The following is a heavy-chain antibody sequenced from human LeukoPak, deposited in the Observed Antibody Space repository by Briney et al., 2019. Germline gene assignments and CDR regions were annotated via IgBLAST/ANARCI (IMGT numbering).Heavy chain of an antibody. V-gene: IGHV3-23*01. CDR1: GFTFSSYA. D-gene: IGHD3-10*01. J-gene: IGHJ4*02. CDR3: AKQDYYYGSGSYRHYYDY. CDR2: ISSSTGST. Sequence: PGGSLRLSCAASGFTFSSYAMSWVRQAPGKGLEWVSTISSSTGSTYYADSVKGRFTISRDNSKDTVYLQMNSLRADDTALYYCAKQDYYYGSGSYRHYYDYWGQGTLVTVSS.